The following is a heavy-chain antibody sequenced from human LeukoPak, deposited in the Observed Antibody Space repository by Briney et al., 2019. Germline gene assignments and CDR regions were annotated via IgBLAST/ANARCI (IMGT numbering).Heavy chain of an antibody. CDR3: ARAQTYYYDSSGYYGTYYFDY. CDR1: GYTFTTYG. V-gene: IGHV1-18*01. Sequence: GASVKVSCKASGYTFTTYGITWVRQAPGQGLEWMGWISGDNDSTNYAQKLQGRVTMTTDTSTSTAYMELSSLRSEDTAVYYCARAQTYYYDSSGYYGTYYFDYWGQGTLVTVSS. CDR2: ISGDNDST. D-gene: IGHD3-22*01. J-gene: IGHJ4*02.